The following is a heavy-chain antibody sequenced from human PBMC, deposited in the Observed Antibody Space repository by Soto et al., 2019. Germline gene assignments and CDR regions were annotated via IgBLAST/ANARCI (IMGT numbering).Heavy chain of an antibody. CDR3: AKEVRHDHNLAYFGH. CDR1: GFIFSDHP. J-gene: IGHJ4*02. V-gene: IGHV3-23*01. Sequence: GGSLRLSCEASGFIFSDHPMSWVRQAPGKGLEWVSAISGNGIATYCADSVKGRFTISRDNSKNTLYLQINSLRAEDTAVYYCAKEVRHDHNLAYFGHWGQGPLVTLSS. CDR2: ISGNGIAT.